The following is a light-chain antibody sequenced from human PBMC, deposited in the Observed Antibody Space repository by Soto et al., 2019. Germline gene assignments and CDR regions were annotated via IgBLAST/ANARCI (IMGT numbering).Light chain of an antibody. Sequence: EIVLTQSPATLSLSPGERATLSCRASQSVGYHLAWYQQKPGQAPRLLIYGASSRATGIPDRFSGSGSGTDFTLTISRLEPEDFAVYYCQQYGSSPPYTFGQGTKLEIK. CDR3: QQYGSSPPYT. CDR2: GAS. V-gene: IGKV3-20*01. CDR1: QSVGYH. J-gene: IGKJ2*01.